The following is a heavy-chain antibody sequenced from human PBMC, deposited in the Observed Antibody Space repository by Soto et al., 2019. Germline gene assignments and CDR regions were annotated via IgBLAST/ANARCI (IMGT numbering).Heavy chain of an antibody. V-gene: IGHV3-30*03. J-gene: IGHJ6*02. CDR1: GFTFSNYG. CDR2: IFHDGSNK. Sequence: QEQLVESGGGVVQPGRSLRLSYAASGFTFSNYGMHWVRRAPGKGREWMAVIFHDGSNKYYADAVKGRFTISRDNSENTLYLQMNSLRTEDTAVYYCATLIPGYTRNSRSATGGMDVWGQGTTVTVSS. D-gene: IGHD6-13*01. CDR3: ATLIPGYTRNSRSATGGMDV.